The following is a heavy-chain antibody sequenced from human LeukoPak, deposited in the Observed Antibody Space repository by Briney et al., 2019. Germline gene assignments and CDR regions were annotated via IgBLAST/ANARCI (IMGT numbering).Heavy chain of an antibody. V-gene: IGHV3-9*01. CDR3: ARDANDYYDSSGYYRYFDY. Sequence: QTGGSLRLSCAASGFTFDDYAMHWVRQAPGKGLEWVSGISWNSGSIGYADSVKGRFTISRDNAKNSLYLQMNSLRAEDTAVYYCARDANDYYDSSGYYRYFDYWGQGTLVTVSS. CDR2: ISWNSGSI. CDR1: GFTFDDYA. J-gene: IGHJ4*02. D-gene: IGHD3-22*01.